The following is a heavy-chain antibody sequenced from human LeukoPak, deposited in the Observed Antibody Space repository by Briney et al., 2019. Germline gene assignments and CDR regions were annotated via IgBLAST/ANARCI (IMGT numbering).Heavy chain of an antibody. CDR3: ARDLMGYCADVYYGMDV. D-gene: IGHD1-26*01. CDR1: GGSISSGGYY. Sequence: SETLSLTCTVSGGSISSGGYYWSWIRQHPGKGLEWIGYIYYSGSTYYNPSLKSRVTISVDTSKNQFSLKLSSVTAADTAVYYCARDLMGYCADVYYGMDVWGQGTTVTVSS. CDR2: IYYSGST. V-gene: IGHV4-31*03. J-gene: IGHJ6*02.